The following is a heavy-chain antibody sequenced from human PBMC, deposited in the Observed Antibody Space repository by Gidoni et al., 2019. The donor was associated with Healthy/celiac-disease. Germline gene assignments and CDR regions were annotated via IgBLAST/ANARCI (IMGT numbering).Heavy chain of an antibody. CDR2: ISGSGGST. V-gene: IGHV3-23*01. CDR3: AKDLGIVGAPGAFDI. D-gene: IGHD1-26*01. Sequence: EVQLLESGGGLVQPGGSLRLSCAASGFPFSRYARSWVRQAPGKGLELVSAISGSGGSTYYADSVKGRFTISRDNSKNTLYLQMNSLRAEDTAVYYCAKDLGIVGAPGAFDIWGQGTMVTVSS. CDR1: GFPFSRYA. J-gene: IGHJ3*02.